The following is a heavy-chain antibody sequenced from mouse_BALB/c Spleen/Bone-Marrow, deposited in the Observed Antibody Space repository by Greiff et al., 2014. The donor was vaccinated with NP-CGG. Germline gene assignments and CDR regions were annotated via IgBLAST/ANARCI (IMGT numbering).Heavy chain of an antibody. Sequence: EVQLVESGGDLVYPGGSLKLSCAASRFTFSSYGVSWVRQTPDTRLEWVATINSGGTNTFYPDSMKGRFTISRDNAKNTLYLQMSSLRSEDTAMYYCTRRGIYDERTAMDYWGRGTSVTASS. CDR1: RFTFSSYG. CDR2: INSGGTNT. CDR3: TRRGIYDERTAMDY. D-gene: IGHD2-12*01. J-gene: IGHJ4*01. V-gene: IGHV5-6*01.